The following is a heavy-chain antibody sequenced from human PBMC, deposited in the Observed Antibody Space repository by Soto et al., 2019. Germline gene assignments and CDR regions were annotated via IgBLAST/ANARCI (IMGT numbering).Heavy chain of an antibody. D-gene: IGHD1-26*01. CDR3: ARSSGGNFGIIIEGTNWFAP. Sequence: ASVKFSCKAPRDTFTSYYINLVRQAPGQGLDWMGVINPHGGSTAYAQKFKGRVTLTRDTSASTVYMEVSSLTSEDTAMYYCARSSGGNFGIIIEGTNWFAPWGQGTLVTVSS. CDR1: RDTFTSYY. CDR2: INPHGGST. J-gene: IGHJ5*02. V-gene: IGHV1-46*01.